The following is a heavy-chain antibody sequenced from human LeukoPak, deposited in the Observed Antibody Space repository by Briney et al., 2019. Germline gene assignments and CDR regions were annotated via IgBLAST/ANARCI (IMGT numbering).Heavy chain of an antibody. Sequence: SETLSLTRTVSGGSISSYYWSWIRQPPGKGLEWIGYIYYSGSTNYNPSLKSRVTISVDTSKNQFSLKLSSVTAADTAVYYCARVSAGRWLQGYNWFDPWGQGTLVTVSS. D-gene: IGHD5-24*01. CDR1: GGSISSYY. V-gene: IGHV4-59*01. CDR2: IYYSGST. CDR3: ARVSAGRWLQGYNWFDP. J-gene: IGHJ5*02.